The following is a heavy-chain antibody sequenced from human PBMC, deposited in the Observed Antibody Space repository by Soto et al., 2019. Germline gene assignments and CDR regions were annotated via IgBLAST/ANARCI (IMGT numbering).Heavy chain of an antibody. CDR2: LIPIFGAA. CDR3: ARGRSSPNFDP. CDR1: GGTFTNYV. J-gene: IGHJ5*02. D-gene: IGHD6-6*01. Sequence: QVQLVQSGAEVRKPGSSVKVSCKISGGTFTNYVISWLRQAPGQGLEWMGGLIPIFGAANLAQKFQGRVTITADESTSTVNMEWSSLTSADTAVYYCARGRSSPNFDPWGQGTLVTVSS. V-gene: IGHV1-69*01.